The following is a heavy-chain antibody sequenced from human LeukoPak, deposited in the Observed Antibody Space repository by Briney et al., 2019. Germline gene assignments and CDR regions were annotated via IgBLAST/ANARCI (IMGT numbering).Heavy chain of an antibody. J-gene: IGHJ4*02. CDR3: ARVRGRYYYDSSGYYDY. D-gene: IGHD3-22*01. V-gene: IGHV1-2*02. Sequence: WASVKVSCKASGYNFTGYYMHWVRQAPGQGLEWMGWINPNSGGTNYAQKFQGRVTMTRDTSISTAYMELSRLRSDDTAVYYCARVRGRYYYDSSGYYDYWGQGTLVTVSS. CDR1: GYNFTGYY. CDR2: INPNSGGT.